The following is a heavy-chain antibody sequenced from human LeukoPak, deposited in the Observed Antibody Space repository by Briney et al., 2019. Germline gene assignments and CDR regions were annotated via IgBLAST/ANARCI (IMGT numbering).Heavy chain of an antibody. Sequence: SDTLSLTCTVSGGSISSYYWRWIRQPAGKGLEWIGRIYTRGYTNYNPSLKSRVTMSVDTSKNQFSLKLTSVTAADTAVYYCARESTISRVFDPWGQGTLVTVSS. J-gene: IGHJ5*02. CDR3: ARESTISRVFDP. CDR2: IYTRGYT. CDR1: GGSISSYY. V-gene: IGHV4-4*07. D-gene: IGHD5/OR15-5a*01.